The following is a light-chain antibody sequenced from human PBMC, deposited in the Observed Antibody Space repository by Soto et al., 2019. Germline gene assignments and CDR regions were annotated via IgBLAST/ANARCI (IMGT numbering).Light chain of an antibody. CDR3: SSYLGSSTLSGV. V-gene: IGLV2-14*01. CDR1: TSDVVGYDY. J-gene: IGLJ1*01. CDR2: DVS. Sequence: QSVLTQPASVSGSPGLSITVSCTGTTSDVVGYDYVAWYQQHPGKAPKLMIYDVSSRPSGVSNRFSGSKSGNTASLTISGLQAEDEADYYCSSYLGSSTLSGVFGTGTKVTVL.